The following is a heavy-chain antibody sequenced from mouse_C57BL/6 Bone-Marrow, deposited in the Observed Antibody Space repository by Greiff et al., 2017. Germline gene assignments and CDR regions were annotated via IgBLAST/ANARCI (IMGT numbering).Heavy chain of an antibody. CDR3: ARDGYYPPWFAD. V-gene: IGHV1-69*01. CDR2: IDPSDSYT. Sequence: QVQLQQPGAELVMPGASVKLSCKASGYTFTSYWMHWVKQRPGQGLEWIGEIDPSDSYTNYNQKFKGKSTLTVDKSSSTAYMQLSSLTSEDSAVYYCARDGYYPPWFADWGQGTLVTVSA. CDR1: GYTFTSYW. J-gene: IGHJ3*01. D-gene: IGHD2-3*01.